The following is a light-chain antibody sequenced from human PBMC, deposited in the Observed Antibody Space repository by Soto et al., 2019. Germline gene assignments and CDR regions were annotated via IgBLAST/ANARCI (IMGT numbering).Light chain of an antibody. CDR1: QTISSW. CDR3: QQYETSPGT. CDR2: DAS. Sequence: DIQMTHSPSTLSGSVGYRFTITCRASQTISSWLAWYQQKPGKAPKLLIYDASALPRGVPSRLSGSGYGTKLTLTIASLQTDDFETYYCQQYETSPGTFGPGTKVDIK. V-gene: IGKV1-5*01. J-gene: IGKJ1*01.